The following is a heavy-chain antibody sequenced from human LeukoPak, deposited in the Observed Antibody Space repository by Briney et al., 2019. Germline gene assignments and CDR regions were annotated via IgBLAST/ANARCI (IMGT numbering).Heavy chain of an antibody. V-gene: IGHV3-30*04. D-gene: IGHD7-27*01. CDR2: ISYDGNNK. Sequence: GGSLRLSCAASRFSFNMFPMHWVRQAPGKGLECVAVISYDGNNKYYADSVNGRFTISRDNSKNTLFLQMNSLRTEDTAIYHCARGGNWGYFDYWGQGTLVTVSS. CDR1: RFSFNMFP. CDR3: ARGGNWGYFDY. J-gene: IGHJ4*02.